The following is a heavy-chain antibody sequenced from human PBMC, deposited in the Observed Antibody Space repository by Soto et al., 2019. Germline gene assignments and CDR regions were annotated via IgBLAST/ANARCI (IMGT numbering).Heavy chain of an antibody. V-gene: IGHV4-34*01. D-gene: IGHD2-15*01. CDR2: INHSGST. Sequence: SETLSLTCAVYGGSFSGYYWSWIRQPPGKGLEWIGEINHSGSTNYNPSLKSRVTISVDTSKNQFSLKLSSVTAADTAVYYCARGRFVLGSCSGGSCYRKYYYGTDVWGQGTTVTDSS. CDR3: ARGRFVLGSCSGGSCYRKYYYGTDV. J-gene: IGHJ6*02. CDR1: GGSFSGYY.